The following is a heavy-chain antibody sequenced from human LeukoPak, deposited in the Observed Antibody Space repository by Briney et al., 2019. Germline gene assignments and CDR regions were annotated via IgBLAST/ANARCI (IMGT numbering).Heavy chain of an antibody. CDR2: IYPGDSDT. D-gene: IGHD6-13*01. V-gene: IGHV5-51*01. CDR1: GYSFTSYW. J-gene: IGHJ4*02. Sequence: GESLKIACKGSGYSFTSYWIGWVRQMPGKGLEWVGVIYPGDSDTRYSPSFQGQVTISADKSTSTAYLQWSSLGASDTAMYYCARQKKYSTSWYLDYWGQGTLVTVSS. CDR3: ARQKKYSTSWYLDY.